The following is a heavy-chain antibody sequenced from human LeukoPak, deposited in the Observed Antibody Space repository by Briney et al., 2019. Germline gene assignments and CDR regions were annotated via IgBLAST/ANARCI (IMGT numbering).Heavy chain of an antibody. Sequence: ASVKVSCKASGGTFSSYAISWVRQAPGQGLEWMGRIIPILGIANYAQKFQGRVTITADKSTSTAYMELSSLRSEDTAVYYCASLGGYCSGGSCYLGYAFDIWGQGTMVTVSS. CDR3: ASLGGYCSGGSCYLGYAFDI. CDR2: IIPILGIA. D-gene: IGHD2-15*01. V-gene: IGHV1-69*04. J-gene: IGHJ3*02. CDR1: GGTFSSYA.